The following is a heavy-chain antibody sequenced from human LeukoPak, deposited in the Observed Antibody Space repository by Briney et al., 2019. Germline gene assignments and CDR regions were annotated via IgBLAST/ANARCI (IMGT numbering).Heavy chain of an antibody. J-gene: IGHJ6*02. D-gene: IGHD2-15*01. V-gene: IGHV4-39*01. CDR1: GGSISSSSYS. CDR3: ARHMEGSLFYCGMEV. CDR2: IYYNGST. Sequence: SETLSLTCTVSGGSISSSSYSWVWIRQPPGKGLEWIGNIYYNGSTYYNPSLKSRVTISADSSKNQFSLKLSSVTAADTAGYYCARHMEGSLFYCGMEVWGQGTPVTVSS.